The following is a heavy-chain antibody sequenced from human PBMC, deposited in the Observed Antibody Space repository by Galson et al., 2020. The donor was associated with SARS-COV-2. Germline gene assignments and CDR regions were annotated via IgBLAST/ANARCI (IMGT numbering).Heavy chain of an antibody. J-gene: IGHJ4*02. V-gene: IGHV3-7*01. D-gene: IGHD5-12*01. CDR2: NKHDSREN. CDR1: GFTFRNYW. Sequence: GASLMIPCQASGFTFRNYWMNWIRPATGKGLVRTAKNKHDSRENNNVDTINGRFTISRDNTRNSLYLQMDSLRGEDTALYYCATAPDSCGDSGCGVYYFDSWGQGTLVTVSS. CDR3: ATAPDSCGDSGCGVYYFDS.